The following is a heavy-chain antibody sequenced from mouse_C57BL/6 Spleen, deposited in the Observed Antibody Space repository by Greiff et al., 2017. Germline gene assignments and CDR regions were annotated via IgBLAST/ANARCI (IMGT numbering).Heavy chain of an antibody. CDR2: IYPGSGST. Sequence: QVQLQQPGAELVKPGASVKMSCKASGYTFTSYWITWVKQRPGQGLEWIGDIYPGSGSTNYNEKFKSKATLTVVTSSSTAYMQLSSLTSEDSAVYYCARGDYDTSWFAYWGQGTLVTVSA. CDR3: ARGDYDTSWFAY. J-gene: IGHJ3*01. D-gene: IGHD2-4*01. V-gene: IGHV1-55*01. CDR1: GYTFTSYW.